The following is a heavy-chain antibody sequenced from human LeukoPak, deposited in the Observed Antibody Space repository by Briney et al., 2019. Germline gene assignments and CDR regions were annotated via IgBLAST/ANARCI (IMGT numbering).Heavy chain of an antibody. D-gene: IGHD2-21*02. CDR3: ARSDGYCGGDCYLDY. CDR1: GYTFTGYY. Sequence: GASVKVSCKASGYTFTGYYMHWVRQASGQRLEWMGWINPNSGGTNYAQKFQGRVTMTRDTSISTAYMELSRLRSDDTAVYYCARSDGYCGGDCYLDYWGQGTLVTVSS. CDR2: INPNSGGT. V-gene: IGHV1-2*02. J-gene: IGHJ4*02.